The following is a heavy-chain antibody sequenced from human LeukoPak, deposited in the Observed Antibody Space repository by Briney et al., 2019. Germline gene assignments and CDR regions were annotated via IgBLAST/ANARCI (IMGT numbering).Heavy chain of an antibody. CDR2: ITGSGGFT. V-gene: IGHV3-23*01. Sequence: GGSLRLSCAASGFTFSSYAMHWVRQAPGKGLEWVSVITGSGGFTKYADPVKGRFTISRDNSKNTLYLQMNSLRAEDTAVYYCARDHVVPAADYYYYGMDVWGQGTTVTVSS. J-gene: IGHJ6*02. CDR1: GFTFSSYA. CDR3: ARDHVVPAADYYYYGMDV. D-gene: IGHD2-2*01.